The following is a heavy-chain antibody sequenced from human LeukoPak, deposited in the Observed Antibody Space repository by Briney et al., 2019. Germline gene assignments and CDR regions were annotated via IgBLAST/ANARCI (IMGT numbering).Heavy chain of an antibody. CDR2: ITGSGGNT. V-gene: IGHV3-23*01. CDR3: AKWGDYDVLTGYYVSDY. D-gene: IGHD3-9*01. J-gene: IGHJ4*02. CDR1: GFTFSNYA. Sequence: PGASLRLSCAASGFTFSNYAMSWVRQAPGMGLEWVSAITGSGGNTYYADSVKGRFTISRDNSKNTVFLQMNSLRAEDTAVYYCAKWGDYDVLTGYYVSDYWGQGTLVTVSS.